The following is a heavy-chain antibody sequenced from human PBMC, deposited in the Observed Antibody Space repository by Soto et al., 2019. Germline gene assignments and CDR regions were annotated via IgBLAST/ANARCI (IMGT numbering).Heavy chain of an antibody. Sequence: ASETLSLTCTVSGGSISSGGYYWSWIRQHPGKGLEWIGYIYYSGSTYYNPSLKSRVTISVDTSKNQFSLKLSSVTAADTAVYYCARVPRYYDSSGYYYRYYFDYWGQGTLVTVSS. CDR3: ARVPRYYDSSGYYYRYYFDY. CDR1: GGSISSGGYY. J-gene: IGHJ4*02. CDR2: IYYSGST. D-gene: IGHD3-22*01. V-gene: IGHV4-31*03.